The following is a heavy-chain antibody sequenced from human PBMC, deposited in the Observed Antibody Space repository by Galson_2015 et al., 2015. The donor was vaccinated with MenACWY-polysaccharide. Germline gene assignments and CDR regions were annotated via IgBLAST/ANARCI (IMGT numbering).Heavy chain of an antibody. CDR3: VKGGWADY. J-gene: IGHJ4*02. CDR1: GFNFSIYV. D-gene: IGHD1-26*01. CDR2: ISSGSDTT. V-gene: IGHV3-23*01. Sequence: SLRLSCAASGFNFSIYVMTWVRQAPGKGLEWVSAISSGSDTTYYTDSVKGRFTISRDNSKDTVHLQMDSLGAEDTAVYYCVKGGWADYWGQGTLVTVSS.